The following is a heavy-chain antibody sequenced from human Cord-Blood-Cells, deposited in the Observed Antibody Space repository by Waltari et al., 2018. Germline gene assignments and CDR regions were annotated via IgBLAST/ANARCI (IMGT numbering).Heavy chain of an antibody. CDR2: ISYDGSNK. CDR3: ARGGYIAASPDY. D-gene: IGHD6-6*01. Sequence: QVQLVESGGGVVQPGRSLRLSCAASGFTFRSYALPWVRQAPGKGLEWVAVISYDGSNKYYADSVKGRFTISRDNSKNTLYLQMNSLRAEDTAVYYCARGGYIAASPDYWGQGTLVTVSS. CDR1: GFTFRSYA. V-gene: IGHV3-30*04. J-gene: IGHJ4*02.